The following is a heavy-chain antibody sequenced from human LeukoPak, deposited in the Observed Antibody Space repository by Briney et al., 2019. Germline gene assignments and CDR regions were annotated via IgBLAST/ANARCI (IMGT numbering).Heavy chain of an antibody. D-gene: IGHD5-24*01. V-gene: IGHV4-59*01. J-gene: IGHJ4*02. CDR2: IYYSGST. Sequence: SETLSLTCTVSGGSISSYYWSWIRQPPGKGLEWIGYIYYSGSTNYNPSLKSRVTISVDTSKNQFSLKLSSVTAADTAVYYCARDRGTEMATLWGQGTLVSVSS. CDR1: GGSISSYY. CDR3: ARDRGTEMATL.